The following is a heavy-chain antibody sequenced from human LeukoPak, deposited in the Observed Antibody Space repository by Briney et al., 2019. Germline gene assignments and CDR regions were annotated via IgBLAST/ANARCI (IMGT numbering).Heavy chain of an antibody. CDR2: ISYDGSNK. V-gene: IGHV3-30*18. D-gene: IGHD3-22*01. CDR1: GFTLSSYA. CDR3: AKSTYYYDSSGYYYGHLFDY. J-gene: IGHJ4*02. Sequence: GGSLRLSCAASGFTLSSYAMSWVRQAPGKGLEWVAVISYDGSNKYYADSVKGRFTISRDNSKNTLYLQMNSLRAEDTAVYYCAKSTYYYDSSGYYYGHLFDYWGQGTLVTVSS.